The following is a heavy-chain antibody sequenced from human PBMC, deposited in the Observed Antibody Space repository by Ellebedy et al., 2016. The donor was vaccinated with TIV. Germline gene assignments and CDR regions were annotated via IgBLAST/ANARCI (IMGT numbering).Heavy chain of an antibody. Sequence: GESLKISCAASGFTLSGYWMHWVRQVPGKGLMWVSRINTDGSSTSSADSVEGRFTITRDNAKKTLYLEMSSLRPEDTAVYYCTRESFRYFDWDLWGQGTLVTVSS. CDR2: INTDGSST. CDR3: TRESFRYFDWDL. J-gene: IGHJ4*02. D-gene: IGHD3-9*01. V-gene: IGHV3-74*01. CDR1: GFTLSGYW.